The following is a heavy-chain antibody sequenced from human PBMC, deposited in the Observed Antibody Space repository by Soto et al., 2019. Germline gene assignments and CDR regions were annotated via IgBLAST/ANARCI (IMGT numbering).Heavy chain of an antibody. Sequence: SETLSLTCAVSGGSITSYCWSWIRQHPEKGLEWIGYIYSSGTTYFNPSLLSRVGMSLDTSGNRFSLRLTSVTAADTAVYYCARGADYGDTVREYFFDFWGQGALVTVSS. V-gene: IGHV4-59*12. CDR3: ARGADYGDTVREYFFDF. CDR2: IYSSGTT. D-gene: IGHD4-17*01. J-gene: IGHJ4*01. CDR1: GGSITSYC.